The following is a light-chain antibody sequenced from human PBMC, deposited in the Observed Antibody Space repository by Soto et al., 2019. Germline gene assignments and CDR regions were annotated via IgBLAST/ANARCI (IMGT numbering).Light chain of an antibody. J-gene: IGKJ2*01. V-gene: IGKV1-5*03. CDR2: KAS. CDR3: QQYNSYSPYT. Sequence: DIQMTQSPSTLSASVGDRVTITCRARQSISSGLAWYQQKPGKAPKLLIYKASSLESGVPSRFSGSGSGTEFTLTISSLQPDDFATYYCQQYNSYSPYTFGQGTKLEIK. CDR1: QSISSG.